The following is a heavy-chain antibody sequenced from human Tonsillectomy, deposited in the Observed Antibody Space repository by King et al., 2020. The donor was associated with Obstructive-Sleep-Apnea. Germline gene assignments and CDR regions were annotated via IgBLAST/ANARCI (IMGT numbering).Heavy chain of an antibody. J-gene: IGHJ4*02. CDR3: ARVLKY. V-gene: IGHV1-46*01. Sequence: QLVQSGAEVKKPGASVKVSCKASGYTFTNYYIHWVRQAPGQGLEWMAIINPTGGSTTYAQKFQGRVTVTRDTSTSTVYMALSSLRSEDTAMYYCARVLKYWGQGTLVTVSS. D-gene: IGHD2/OR15-2a*01. CDR1: GYTFTNYY. CDR2: INPTGGST.